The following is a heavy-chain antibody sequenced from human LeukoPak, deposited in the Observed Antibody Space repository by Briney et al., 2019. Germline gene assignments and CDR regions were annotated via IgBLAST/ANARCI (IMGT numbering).Heavy chain of an antibody. J-gene: IGHJ3*02. Sequence: VGSLRLSCAASGFTFSSYAMSWVRQAPGKGLEWVSAISGSGGSTYYADSVKGRFTISRDNSKYTLYLQMNSLRAEDTAVYYCAKDWDDAFDIWGQGTMVTVSS. CDR3: AKDWDDAFDI. D-gene: IGHD1-26*01. CDR2: ISGSGGST. CDR1: GFTFSSYA. V-gene: IGHV3-23*01.